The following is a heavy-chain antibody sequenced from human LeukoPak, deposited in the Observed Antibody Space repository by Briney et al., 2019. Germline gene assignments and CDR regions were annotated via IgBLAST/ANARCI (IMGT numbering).Heavy chain of an antibody. Sequence: PGGSLRLSCAASGFTFSSYGMHWVRQAPGKGLEWVAVIWYDGSNKYYADSVKGRFTISRDNSKNTLYLQMNSLRAEDTAVYYCARERDTVTMRFILVVWGQGTTVTVSS. J-gene: IGHJ6*02. CDR2: IWYDGSNK. D-gene: IGHD4-17*01. CDR3: ARERDTVTMRFILVV. V-gene: IGHV3-33*01. CDR1: GFTFSSYG.